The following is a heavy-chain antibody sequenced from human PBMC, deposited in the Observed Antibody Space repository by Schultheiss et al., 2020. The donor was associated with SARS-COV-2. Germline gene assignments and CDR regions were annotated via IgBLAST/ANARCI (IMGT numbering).Heavy chain of an antibody. V-gene: IGHV3-66*01. CDR2: IYPAGSE. CDR1: GFSVTTNY. J-gene: IGHJ6*02. Sequence: GGSLRLSCAASGFSVTTNYLSWVRQAPGKGLEWVSIIYPAGSEHYADSVKGRFIISRDIAKNTVFLQMNSLRAEDTAIYYCARDSPAAQYIFYALDIWGQGTTVTVSS. CDR3: ARDSPAAQYIFYALDI. D-gene: IGHD6-13*01.